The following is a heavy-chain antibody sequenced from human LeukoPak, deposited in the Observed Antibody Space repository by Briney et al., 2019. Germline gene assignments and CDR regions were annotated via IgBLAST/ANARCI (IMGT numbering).Heavy chain of an antibody. J-gene: IGHJ4*02. CDR2: ISSSSSYI. V-gene: IGHV3-21*01. D-gene: IGHD1-26*01. Sequence: GGSLRLSCAASEFTFSSYNMNWVRQAPGKGLEWVSSISSSSSYIYYADSVKGRFTISRDNAKNSLFLQMNSLRAEDTAVYYCARATWPRERYFDYWGQGTLVTVSS. CDR3: ARATWPRERYFDY. CDR1: EFTFSSYN.